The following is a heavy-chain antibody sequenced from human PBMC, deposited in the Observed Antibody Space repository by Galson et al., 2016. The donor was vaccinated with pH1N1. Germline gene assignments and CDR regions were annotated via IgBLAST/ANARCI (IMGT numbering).Heavy chain of an antibody. D-gene: IGHD3-9*01. CDR2: ISGHNGNA. CDR3: ARVLRTDWAYFQY. V-gene: IGHV1-18*01. Sequence: SVKVSCKASGYMFASYGISWVRQAPGQGLEWMGWISGHNGNANYAQRLQDRPTMTTDTSTNTAYMELRSLRSDDTAVYYCARVLRTDWAYFQYWDQGTLVTVSS. CDR1: GYMFASYG. J-gene: IGHJ1*01.